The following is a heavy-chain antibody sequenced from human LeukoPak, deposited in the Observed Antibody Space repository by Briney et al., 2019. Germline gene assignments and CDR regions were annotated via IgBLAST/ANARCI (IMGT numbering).Heavy chain of an antibody. CDR3: AKDSNWAFDY. CDR2: IRKDGSDK. V-gene: IGHV3-30*02. CDR1: GFTFSRYG. Sequence: PGGSLRLSCGASGFTFSRYGMHWVRQAPGKGLEWVTYIRKDGSDKYYADSVKGRFTISRDSSKNMVYRQMTSLRAEDTALYYCAKDSNWAFDYWGQGTLVSVSS. D-gene: IGHD7-27*01. J-gene: IGHJ4*02.